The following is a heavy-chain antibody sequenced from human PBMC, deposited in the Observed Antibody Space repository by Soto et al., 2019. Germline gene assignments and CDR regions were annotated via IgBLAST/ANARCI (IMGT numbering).Heavy chain of an antibody. CDR3: ARVPVGAYGKFDP. CDR2: INPDGSRI. D-gene: IGHD2-8*02. J-gene: IGHJ5*02. CDR1: GFALSGYW. Sequence: EVQLVESGGGLVQAGGSLRLSCAASGFALSGYWMHWVRRVPGKGLVWVSRINPDGSRIDYADSVRGRFTISRDNAKNTLFLQMNNLRAEDTALYHCARVPVGAYGKFDPWGQGTLVTVSS. V-gene: IGHV3-74*01.